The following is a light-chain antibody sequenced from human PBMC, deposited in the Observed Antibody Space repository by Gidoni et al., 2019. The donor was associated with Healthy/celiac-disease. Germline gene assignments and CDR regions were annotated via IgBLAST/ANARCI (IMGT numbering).Light chain of an antibody. CDR2: EVL. CDR1: ITDVGGYDY. V-gene: IGLV2-14*01. Sequence: QTAPTLPPSVSGSHGQAITISCTGTITDVGGYDYVSWYQQHPVKAPKLMLPEVLNRPSGVSNRFSGSKSGNTASLTISGLQAEDEADYYCSSYTSSSTLYVVFGGGTKLTVL. CDR3: SSYTSSSTLYVV. J-gene: IGLJ2*01.